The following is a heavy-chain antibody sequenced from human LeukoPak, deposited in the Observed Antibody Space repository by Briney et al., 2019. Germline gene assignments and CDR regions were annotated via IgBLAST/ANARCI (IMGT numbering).Heavy chain of an antibody. D-gene: IGHD6-6*01. J-gene: IGHJ4*02. CDR3: ARGGSRSYTSSTLDY. CDR2: ISYSGST. V-gene: IGHV4-59*01. CDR1: GGSINVYY. Sequence: SETLSLTCSVSGGSINVYYWNWIRQSPGQGLAWIGSISYSGSTNYNPSLKSRVTISMDTSKNRFSLKVSSVIAADTAMYYCARGGSRSYTSSTLDYWGQGTLVTVSS.